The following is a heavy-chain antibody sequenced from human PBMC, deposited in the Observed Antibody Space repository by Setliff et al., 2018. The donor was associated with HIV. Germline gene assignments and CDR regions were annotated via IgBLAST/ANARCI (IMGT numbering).Heavy chain of an antibody. CDR2: VHPTGST. CDR1: GDSMSPYY. CDR3: ARVFPPIRGAPFGTPPGAFDI. Sequence: SETLSLTCSVSGDSMSPYYWSWIRQSADKGLEWIGRVHPTGSTIYNPSLRSRVTMSVDTSKRQFSLKLSSVTAADTAMYYCARVFPPIRGAPFGTPPGAFDIWCQGTMVTVSS. J-gene: IGHJ3*02. V-gene: IGHV4-4*07. D-gene: IGHD2-15*01.